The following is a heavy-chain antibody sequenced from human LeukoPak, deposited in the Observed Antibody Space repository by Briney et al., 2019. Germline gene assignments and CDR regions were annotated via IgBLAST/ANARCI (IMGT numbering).Heavy chain of an antibody. J-gene: IGHJ3*02. V-gene: IGHV4-59*11. D-gene: IGHD6-13*01. CDR1: GGSISSHY. CDR2: IYYSGST. Sequence: PSETLSLTCTVSGGSISSHYWSWIRQPPGKGLEWIGYIYYSGSTNYNPSLKSRVTISVDTSKNQFSLKLSSVTAADTAVYYCARDGIAAAFGAFDIWGQGTMVTVSS. CDR3: ARDGIAAAFGAFDI.